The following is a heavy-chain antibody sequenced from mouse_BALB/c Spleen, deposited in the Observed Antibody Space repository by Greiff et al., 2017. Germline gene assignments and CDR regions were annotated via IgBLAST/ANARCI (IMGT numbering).Heavy chain of an antibody. CDR3: ASITTAPAWFAY. Sequence: EVKLVESGGGLVQPGGSLKLSCAASGFTFSSYGMSWVRQTPDKRLELVATINSNGGSTYYPDSVKGRFTISRDNAKNTLYLQMSSLKSEDTAMYYCASITTAPAWFAYWGQGTLVTVSA. CDR1: GFTFSSYG. J-gene: IGHJ3*01. D-gene: IGHD1-2*01. CDR2: INSNGGST. V-gene: IGHV5-6-3*01.